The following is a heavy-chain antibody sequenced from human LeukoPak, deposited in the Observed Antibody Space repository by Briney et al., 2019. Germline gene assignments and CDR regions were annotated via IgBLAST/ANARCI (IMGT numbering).Heavy chain of an antibody. CDR3: ARSYSDSGSYYFDF. CDR2: IYHSGST. J-gene: IGHJ4*02. V-gene: IGHV4-38-2*01. CDR1: GYSISSGYY. Sequence: SETLSLTCAVSGYSISSGYYWGWIRQPPGKGLEWIGSIYHSGSTYYNPSLKSRVTISVDTSKNQFSLKLSSVTAADTAVYYCARSYSDSGSYYFDFWGQGMLVTVSP. D-gene: IGHD3-10*01.